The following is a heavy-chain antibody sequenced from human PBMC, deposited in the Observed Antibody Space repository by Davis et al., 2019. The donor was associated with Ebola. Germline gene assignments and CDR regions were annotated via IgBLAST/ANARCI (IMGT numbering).Heavy chain of an antibody. V-gene: IGHV3-48*01. J-gene: IGHJ6*02. CDR2: ISSSSSTI. CDR1: GFTFSSYS. CDR3: AKGKKTMVRGVITNLHYYYGMDV. Sequence: GESLKISCAASGFTFSSYSMNWVRQAPGKGLEWVSYISSSSSTIYYADSVKGRFTISRDNSKNTLYLQMNSLRAEDTAVYYCAKGKKTMVRGVITNLHYYYGMDVWGQGTTVTVSS. D-gene: IGHD3-10*01.